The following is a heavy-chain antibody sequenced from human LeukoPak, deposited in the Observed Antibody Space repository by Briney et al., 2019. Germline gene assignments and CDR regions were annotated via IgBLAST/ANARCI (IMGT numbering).Heavy chain of an antibody. CDR2: INPSGGST. CDR1: GYTFTSYY. D-gene: IGHD2-21*02. Sequence: GASVKVSCKASGYTFTSYYMHWVRQAPGQGLEWMGIINPSGGSTSYAQKFQGRVTMTRGTSTSTVYMELSSLRSEDTAVYYCARSRTPVRAYCGGDCYADAFDIWGQGTMVTVSS. J-gene: IGHJ3*02. V-gene: IGHV1-46*01. CDR3: ARSRTPVRAYCGGDCYADAFDI.